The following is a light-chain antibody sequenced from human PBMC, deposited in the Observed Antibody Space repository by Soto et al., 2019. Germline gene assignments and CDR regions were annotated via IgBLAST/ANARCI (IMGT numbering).Light chain of an antibody. CDR2: EVS. V-gene: IGLV2-8*01. CDR3: SSYGGSNNLV. Sequence: QSALTQPPSASGSPGQSVTISCTGASSDVGGYSHVSWYQQHPGKAPKLMIYEVSKRPSGVPDRFSGSKSGNTASLTVSGLQAEDEADYYCSSYGGSNNLVFGGGTKVTVL. CDR1: SSDVGGYSH. J-gene: IGLJ2*01.